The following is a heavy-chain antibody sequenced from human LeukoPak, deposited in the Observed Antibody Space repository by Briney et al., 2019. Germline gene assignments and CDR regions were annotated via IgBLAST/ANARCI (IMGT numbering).Heavy chain of an antibody. Sequence: GGSLRLSCAASGFTFSSYGMHWVRQAPGKGLEWVAVIWYDGSNKYYADSVKGRFTISRDNSKNTLYLQMNSLRAEDTAVYYCARENYDFWSGYYRLYNWFDPWGQGTLVTVSS. CDR1: GFTFSSYG. V-gene: IGHV3-33*01. CDR2: IWYDGSNK. CDR3: ARENYDFWSGYYRLYNWFDP. D-gene: IGHD3-3*01. J-gene: IGHJ5*02.